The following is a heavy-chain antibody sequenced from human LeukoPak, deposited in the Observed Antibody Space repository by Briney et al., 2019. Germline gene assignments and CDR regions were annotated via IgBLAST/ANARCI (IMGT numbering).Heavy chain of an antibody. Sequence: ASVKVSCKASGYTFTGYYMHWVRQAPGQGLEWMGWINPNSGGTNYAQKFQGRVTMTRDTSISTAYMELSRLRSDDTAVYYCARTIVVVPAAFGYWGQGTLVTVSS. CDR1: GYTFTGYY. J-gene: IGHJ4*02. CDR3: ARTIVVVPAAFGY. CDR2: INPNSGGT. V-gene: IGHV1-2*02. D-gene: IGHD2-2*01.